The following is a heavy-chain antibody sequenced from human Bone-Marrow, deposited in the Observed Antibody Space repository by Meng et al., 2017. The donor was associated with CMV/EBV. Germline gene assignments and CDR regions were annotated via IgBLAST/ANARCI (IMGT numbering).Heavy chain of an antibody. CDR2: FSISSSYI. CDR1: GFTFSSYR. J-gene: IGHJ6*02. D-gene: IGHD2-8*01. V-gene: IGHV3-21*01. CDR3: ARDGDIVVMGMDV. Sequence: GGSLRLSCAASGFTFSSYRMTGVRQAPGKGLKWFSSFSISSSYIYSADSVKGRFTISRDNAKNSLYLQINSLRAEDTAVYYCARDGDIVVMGMDVWGQGTTVTVSS.